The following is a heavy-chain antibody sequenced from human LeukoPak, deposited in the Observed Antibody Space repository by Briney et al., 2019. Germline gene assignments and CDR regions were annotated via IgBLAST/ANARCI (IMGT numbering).Heavy chain of an antibody. CDR3: ARYISSGLDY. CDR2: IYHTVST. V-gene: IGHV4-59*08. J-gene: IGHJ4*02. D-gene: IGHD6-6*01. Sequence: SETLSLTCTVSGGSISSYYRSWVRQPPGKGLEWIGYIYHTVSTNYNPSLKSRVTISVDTSKTQFALKLSYVNAADTAVYCCARYISSGLDYWGQGTLVTVSS. CDR1: GGSISSYY.